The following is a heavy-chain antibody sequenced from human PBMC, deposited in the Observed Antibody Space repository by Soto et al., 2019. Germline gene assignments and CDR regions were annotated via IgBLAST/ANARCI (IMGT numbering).Heavy chain of an antibody. V-gene: IGHV5-51*01. CDR1: GYSFTSYW. CDR3: ARHPPEAAIAPTPLYYYYGMDV. D-gene: IGHD2-15*01. J-gene: IGHJ6*02. CDR2: IYPGDSDT. Sequence: LGESLKISCKGSGYSFTSYWIGWVRQMPGKGLEWMGIIYPGDSDTRYSPSFQGQVTISADKSISTAYPRWSSLKASDTAMYYCARHPPEAAIAPTPLYYYYGMDVWGQGTTVTVSS.